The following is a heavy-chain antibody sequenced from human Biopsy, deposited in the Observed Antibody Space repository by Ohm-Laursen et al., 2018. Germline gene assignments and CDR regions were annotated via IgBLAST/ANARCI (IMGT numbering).Heavy chain of an antibody. CDR3: ASAGYNPDWNFDL. CDR1: GGSIISYY. D-gene: IGHD5-24*01. J-gene: IGHJ2*01. Sequence: SDTLSLTWTVSGGSIISYYWNWIRQPAGKGLEWIGRIYSSGGTKYNPSLKSRVTMSVDTSKKQLSLKVRSVTAADTAVYYCASAGYNPDWNFDLWGRGTRVTVSS. V-gene: IGHV4-4*07. CDR2: IYSSGGT.